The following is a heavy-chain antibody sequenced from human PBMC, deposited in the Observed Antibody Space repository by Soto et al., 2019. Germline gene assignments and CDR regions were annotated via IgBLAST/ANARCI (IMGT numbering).Heavy chain of an antibody. Sequence: GGSLRLSGAAPGFTFSSYAMSWVRQAPGKGLEWVSAISGSGCSTYYADSVKGRFTISRDNSKNTLYLQMNSLRAEDTAVYYCATIPNGGKPMDVWGQGTTVTVSS. CDR3: ATIPNGGKPMDV. CDR1: GFTFSSYA. D-gene: IGHD7-27*01. J-gene: IGHJ6*02. CDR2: ISGSGCST. V-gene: IGHV3-23*01.